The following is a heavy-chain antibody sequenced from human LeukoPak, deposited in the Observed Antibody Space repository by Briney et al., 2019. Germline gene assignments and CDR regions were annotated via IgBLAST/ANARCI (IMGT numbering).Heavy chain of an antibody. Sequence: SETLSLTCTVSGGSISSSSYYWGWIRQPPGKGLEWIGSIYYSGSAYYNPSLKSRVTISVDTSKNQFSPKLSSVTAADTAVYYCARVRSGSYWFWGQGTLVTVSS. V-gene: IGHV4-39*07. D-gene: IGHD1-26*01. CDR1: GGSISSSSYY. CDR3: ARVRSGSYWF. J-gene: IGHJ4*02. CDR2: IYYSGSA.